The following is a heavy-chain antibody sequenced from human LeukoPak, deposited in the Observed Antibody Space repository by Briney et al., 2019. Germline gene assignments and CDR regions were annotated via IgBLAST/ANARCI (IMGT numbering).Heavy chain of an antibody. D-gene: IGHD6-13*01. Sequence: GASVKVSCKASGYTFTGYYMHWVRQAPGQGLEWMGWINPSSGGTNYAQKFQGRVTMTRDTSISTAYMELSRLRSDDTAVYYCARDSVKIAAAGSYYYGMDVWGQGTTVTVSS. J-gene: IGHJ6*02. CDR3: ARDSVKIAAAGSYYYGMDV. V-gene: IGHV1-2*02. CDR1: GYTFTGYY. CDR2: INPSSGGT.